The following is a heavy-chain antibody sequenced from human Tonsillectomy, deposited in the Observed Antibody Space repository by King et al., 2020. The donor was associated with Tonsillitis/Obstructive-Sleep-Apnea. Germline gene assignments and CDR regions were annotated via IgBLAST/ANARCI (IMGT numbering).Heavy chain of an antibody. J-gene: IGHJ3*02. CDR3: ARWGYNSPERVDAFDI. D-gene: IGHD5-24*01. CDR1: GFTFSSYD. Sequence: VQLVESGGGLVQPGGSLRLSCAASGFTFSSYDMHWVRQATGKGLEWVSAIGTAGDTYYPGSVKGRFTISRENAKNSLYLQMNSLRAGDTAVYYFARWGYNSPERVDAFDIWGQGTMVTVSS. CDR2: IGTAGDT. V-gene: IGHV3-13*01.